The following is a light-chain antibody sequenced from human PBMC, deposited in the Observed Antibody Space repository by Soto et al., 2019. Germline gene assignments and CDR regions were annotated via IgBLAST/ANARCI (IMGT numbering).Light chain of an antibody. Sequence: EIVLTQSPGTLSLSPGERATLSCRASQSVRTSYFAWYQQKPGQAPRLLIFGASSRATGIPDRFSGSGSGTDCTLTISRLEPEDVSLYYCQHYGNSPLTFGGGTKVEIK. J-gene: IGKJ4*01. CDR1: QSVRTSY. V-gene: IGKV3-20*01. CDR2: GAS. CDR3: QHYGNSPLT.